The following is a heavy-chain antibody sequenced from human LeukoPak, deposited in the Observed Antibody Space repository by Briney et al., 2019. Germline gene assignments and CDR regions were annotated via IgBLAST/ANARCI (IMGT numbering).Heavy chain of an antibody. Sequence: SETLSLTCAVYGGSFSGYYWSWIRQPAGKGLEWIGRIYTSGSTNYNPSLKSRVTMSVDTSKNQFSLKLSSVTAADTAVYYCARFSGSDAFDIWGQGTMVTVSS. CDR1: GGSFSGYY. J-gene: IGHJ3*02. D-gene: IGHD5-12*01. CDR3: ARFSGSDAFDI. V-gene: IGHV4-59*10. CDR2: IYTSGST.